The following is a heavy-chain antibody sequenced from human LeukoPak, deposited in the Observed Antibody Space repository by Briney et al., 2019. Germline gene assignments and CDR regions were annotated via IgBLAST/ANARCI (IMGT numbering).Heavy chain of an antibody. D-gene: IGHD3-10*01. CDR3: ARDGSRGADFGFFPLYYFDY. CDR1: GGTLSSYA. Sequence: SVKVSCKASGGTLSSYAVSWVRQAPGQGLEWMGGIIPFFGTIKYSQKFQDRITLTADQSTSTAYMELRSLTSEDTAVYYCARDGSRGADFGFFPLYYFDYWGQGTLVTVSS. J-gene: IGHJ4*02. V-gene: IGHV1-69*13. CDR2: IIPFFGTI.